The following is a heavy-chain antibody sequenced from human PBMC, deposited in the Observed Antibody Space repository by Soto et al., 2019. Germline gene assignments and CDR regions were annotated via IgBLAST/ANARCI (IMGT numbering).Heavy chain of an antibody. CDR2: ISGSGGST. D-gene: IGHD4-4*01. J-gene: IGHJ6*02. Sequence: GGSLRLSCAASGFTFSSYAMSWVRQAPGKGLEWVSAISGSGGSTYYADSVKGRFTISRDNSKNTLYLQMNSLRAEDTAVYYCAKDLLQLFVEGTGMDVWGQGTTVTVSS. V-gene: IGHV3-23*01. CDR1: GFTFSSYA. CDR3: AKDLLQLFVEGTGMDV.